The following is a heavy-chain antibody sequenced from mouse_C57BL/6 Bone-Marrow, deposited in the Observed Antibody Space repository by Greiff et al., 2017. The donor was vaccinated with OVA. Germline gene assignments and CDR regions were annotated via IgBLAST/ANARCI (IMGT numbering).Heavy chain of an antibody. CDR2: IYPRDGST. V-gene: IGHV1-78*01. CDR3: AGPHYYGSSFYYAMDY. J-gene: IGHJ4*01. D-gene: IGHD1-1*01. Sequence: QVQLQQSDAELVKPGASVKISCKVSGYTFTDHTIHWMKQRPEQGLEWIGYIYPRDGSTKYNEKFKGKATLTADKSSSTAYMQLNSLTSEDSAVYFCAGPHYYGSSFYYAMDYWGQGTSVTVSS. CDR1: GYTFTDHT.